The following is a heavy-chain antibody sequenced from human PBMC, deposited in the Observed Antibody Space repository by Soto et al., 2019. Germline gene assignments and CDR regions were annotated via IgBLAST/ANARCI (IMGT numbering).Heavy chain of an antibody. CDR3: ARGYGRNFDP. V-gene: IGHV4-39*07. Sequence: SETLSLTCTVSGGSISSSTYYWGWMRQPPGKGLEWIASFFIGGNTNYNPSLKSRVTISVDTSKNQFSLKLSSVTAADTAVYYCARGYGRNFDPWGQGTLVTVSS. D-gene: IGHD5-18*01. CDR2: FFIGGNT. CDR1: GGSISSSTYY. J-gene: IGHJ5*02.